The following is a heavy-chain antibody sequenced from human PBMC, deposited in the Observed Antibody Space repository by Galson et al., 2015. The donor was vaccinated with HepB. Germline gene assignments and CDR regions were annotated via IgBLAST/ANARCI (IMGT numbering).Heavy chain of an antibody. Sequence: SVKVSCKASGGTFSSYAISWVRQAPGQGLEWMGGIIPIFGTANYAQKFQGRVTITADESTSTAYMELSSLRSEDTAVYYCARSVGYCSSTSCYTGGYWGQGTLVTVSS. D-gene: IGHD2-2*02. V-gene: IGHV1-69*13. CDR2: IIPIFGTA. CDR1: GGTFSSYA. J-gene: IGHJ4*02. CDR3: ARSVGYCSSTSCYTGGY.